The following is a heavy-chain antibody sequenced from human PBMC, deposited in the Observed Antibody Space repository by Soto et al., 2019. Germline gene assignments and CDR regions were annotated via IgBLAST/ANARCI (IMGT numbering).Heavy chain of an antibody. D-gene: IGHD3-10*01. Sequence: PSETLSLTCAVYGGSFSGYYWSWIRQPPGKGLEWIGEINHSGSTYYNPSLKSRLTISVDTSKNQFSLKLSSVTAADTAVYYCAKYDGNFNYFDYWGQGTLVTVSS. CDR1: GGSFSGYY. J-gene: IGHJ4*02. CDR2: INHSGST. V-gene: IGHV4-34*01. CDR3: AKYDGNFNYFDY.